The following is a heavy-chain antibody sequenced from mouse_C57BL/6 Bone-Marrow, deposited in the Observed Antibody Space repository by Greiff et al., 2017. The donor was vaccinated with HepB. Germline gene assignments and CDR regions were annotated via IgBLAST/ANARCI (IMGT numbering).Heavy chain of an antibody. CDR3: ASRRDEGYEE. Sequence: QVQLQQSGAELARPGASVKMSCKASGYTFTSYTMHWVKQRPGQGLEWIGYINPSSGYTKYNQKFKDKATLTADKSSSTAYMQLSSLTSEDSAVYYCASRRDEGYEEWGQGTTLTVSS. CDR1: GYTFTSYT. J-gene: IGHJ2*01. D-gene: IGHD2-3*01. CDR2: INPSSGYT. V-gene: IGHV1-4*01.